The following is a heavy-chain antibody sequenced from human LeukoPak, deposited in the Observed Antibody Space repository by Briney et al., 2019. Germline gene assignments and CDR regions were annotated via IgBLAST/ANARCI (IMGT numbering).Heavy chain of an antibody. CDR3: ARGKVRYYFDY. J-gene: IGHJ4*02. Sequence: SETLSLTCTVSGGSISSSSYYWGWIRQPPGKGLEWIGFIYYSGNTYYNPSLKSRVTISVDTSKNQFSLKLSSVTAADTAVYYCARGKVRYYFDYWGQGTLVTVSS. CDR1: GGSISSSSYY. V-gene: IGHV4-31*03. CDR2: IYYSGNT.